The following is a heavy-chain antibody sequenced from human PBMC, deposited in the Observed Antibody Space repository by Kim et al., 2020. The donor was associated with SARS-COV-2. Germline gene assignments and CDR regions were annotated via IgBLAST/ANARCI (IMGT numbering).Heavy chain of an antibody. CDR3: AKDSGRWLQFFDY. V-gene: IGHV3-43*01. J-gene: IGHJ4*02. Sequence: YADSVKGRFTISRDNSKNSLYLQMNSLRTEDTALYYCAKDSGRWLQFFDYWGQGTLVTVSS. D-gene: IGHD3-10*01.